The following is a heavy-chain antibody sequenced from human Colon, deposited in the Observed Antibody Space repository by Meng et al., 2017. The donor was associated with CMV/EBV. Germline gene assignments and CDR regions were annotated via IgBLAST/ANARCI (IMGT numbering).Heavy chain of an antibody. D-gene: IGHD3-10*01. V-gene: IGHV2-5*02. CDR1: GFSLNTPGVG. J-gene: IGHJ4*02. CDR3: AHRMFRGIVIPAFDY. CDR2: IYWDDDK. Sequence: GFSLNTPGVGVAWIRQPPGKALEWLALIYWDDDKRHSPSLKNRLTITKDTSKNQVVLTMTNMDPVDTGTYYCAHRMFRGIVIPAFDYWGQGALVTVSS.